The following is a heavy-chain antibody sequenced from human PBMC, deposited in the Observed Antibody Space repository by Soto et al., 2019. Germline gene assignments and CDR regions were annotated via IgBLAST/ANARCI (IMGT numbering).Heavy chain of an antibody. CDR3: ASRRGYSYGSVY. D-gene: IGHD5-18*01. V-gene: IGHV3-53*01. J-gene: IGHJ4*02. Sequence: EVQLVESGGGLTKPGGSLSLSWAASGLTVSSNYRSWVGQAPGKGLEWVSVIYSGGSTYYADSVKGRVTISRDNSKNTLYLQMNSLRAEDTAVYYCASRRGYSYGSVYWGQGTLVTVSS. CDR2: IYSGGST. CDR1: GLTVSSNY.